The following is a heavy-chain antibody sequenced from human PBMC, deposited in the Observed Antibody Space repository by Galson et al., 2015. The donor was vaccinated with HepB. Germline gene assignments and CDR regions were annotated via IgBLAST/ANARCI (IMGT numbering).Heavy chain of an antibody. CDR3: TRMGDFSGYSSK. J-gene: IGHJ4*02. CDR1: GFTFSGSA. Sequence: SLRLSCAASGFTFSGSAIHWVRPASGKGPEWVGRIRSKDNDYATSYVESLKGRSTISRDDSRNMAYLHMKSLKTEDTAVYYCTRMGDFSGYSSKWGQGTLVTVSS. V-gene: IGHV3-73*01. D-gene: IGHD5-12*01. CDR2: IRSKDNDYAT.